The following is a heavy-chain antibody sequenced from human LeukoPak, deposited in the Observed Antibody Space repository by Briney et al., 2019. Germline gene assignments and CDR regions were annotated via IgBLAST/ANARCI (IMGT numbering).Heavy chain of an antibody. CDR1: GGTFSSYA. Sequence: GASVKVSCKASGGTFSSYAISWVRQAPGQGLEWMGGIIPIFGTANYAQKFQGRVTMTRNTSISTAYMELSSLRSEDTAVYYCARRPSKYYDILAGYYRSEFDYWGQGTLVTVSS. CDR2: IIPIFGTA. D-gene: IGHD3-9*01. J-gene: IGHJ4*02. V-gene: IGHV1-69*05. CDR3: ARRPSKYYDILAGYYRSEFDY.